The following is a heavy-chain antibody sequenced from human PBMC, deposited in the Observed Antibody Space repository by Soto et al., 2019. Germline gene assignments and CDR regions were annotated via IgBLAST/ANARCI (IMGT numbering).Heavy chain of an antibody. D-gene: IGHD6-13*01. Sequence: EVQLLESGGGLVQPGGSLRLSCVTSGFPLRNYAMSWVRQVPGKGLEWVSAITGRGDITFYVDSVKCRFTISRDDSENTLYLQMNSLRVEDTAIYYCARPPWGSISWYVDRWGQGTLVTVSS. CDR1: GFPLRNYA. CDR3: ARPPWGSISWYVDR. V-gene: IGHV3-23*01. J-gene: IGHJ4*02. CDR2: ITGRGDIT.